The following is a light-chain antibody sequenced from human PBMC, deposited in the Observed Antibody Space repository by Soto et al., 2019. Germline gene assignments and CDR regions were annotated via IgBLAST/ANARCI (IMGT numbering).Light chain of an antibody. Sequence: EIVMTQSPATLSVSPGERATLSCRASQSVSSNLAWYQQKPGQSPRLLIYGASTRATGIPARFSGSGSGTDFTLTISSLQSEDFAVYYCQQYHNWPRTFGQGTKVEIK. CDR3: QQYHNWPRT. J-gene: IGKJ1*01. CDR2: GAS. V-gene: IGKV3D-15*01. CDR1: QSVSSN.